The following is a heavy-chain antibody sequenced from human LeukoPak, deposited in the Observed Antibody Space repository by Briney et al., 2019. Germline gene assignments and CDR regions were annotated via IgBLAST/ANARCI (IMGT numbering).Heavy chain of an antibody. Sequence: HPGGSLRLSCAASGFTFSSYAMSWVRQAPGKGLEWVSAISGSGGSSYNADSVKGRFTISRDNSKNTLFLQMNRLRAEDTAIYYCAKEPTIAAGVNGMDVWGQGTTVTVSS. CDR1: GFTFSSYA. CDR2: ISGSGGSS. V-gene: IGHV3-23*01. CDR3: AKEPTIAAGVNGMDV. J-gene: IGHJ6*02. D-gene: IGHD6-13*01.